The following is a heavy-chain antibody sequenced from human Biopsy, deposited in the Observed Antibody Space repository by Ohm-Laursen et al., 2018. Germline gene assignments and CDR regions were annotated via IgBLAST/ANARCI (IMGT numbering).Heavy chain of an antibody. V-gene: IGHV6-1*01. CDR2: TYYRTQWFF. J-gene: IGHJ5*02. Sequence: WQTLSLTCAISGDSLSNKDAAWDWIRRSPSRGLEWLGRTYYRTQWFFDYAVFVRSRISIKPDTSKNQFSLELNSVTPEDTAVYFCARETPTGIPFNWFDPWGQGTLVTVSS. D-gene: IGHD1-1*01. CDR3: ARETPTGIPFNWFDP. CDR1: GDSLSNKDAA.